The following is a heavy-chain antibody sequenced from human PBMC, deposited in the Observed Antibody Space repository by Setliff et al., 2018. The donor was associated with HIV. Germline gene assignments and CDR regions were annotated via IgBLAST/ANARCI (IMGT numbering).Heavy chain of an antibody. V-gene: IGHV4-39*07. CDR2: IYHSGNT. Sequence: PSETLSLTCSVSGGPITSNTYFWDWIRQALGKGLEWIGSIYHSGNTYYNPSLKSRLTLSRDTSKNQISLGLTSTTVADTAVYYCARGVDYYTDHVDIWGQGALVTVSS. CDR1: GGPITSNTYF. D-gene: IGHD3-22*01. J-gene: IGHJ4*02. CDR3: ARGVDYYTDHVDI.